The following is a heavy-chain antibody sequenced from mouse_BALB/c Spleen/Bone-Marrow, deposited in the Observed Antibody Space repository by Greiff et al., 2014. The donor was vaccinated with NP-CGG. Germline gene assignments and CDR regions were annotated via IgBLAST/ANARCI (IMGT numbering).Heavy chain of an antibody. V-gene: IGHV1-69*02. CDR1: GYTFTSYW. D-gene: IGHD2-4*01. CDR3: ARSRGYYDYWYFDV. J-gene: IGHJ1*01. Sequence: VKLMESGAELVKPGASVKLSCKASGYTFTSYWMHWVKQRPGQGLEWIGEIDPSDSHTNYNQKFKGKATLTVDKSSSTAYMQLSSLTSEDSAVYYCARSRGYYDYWYFDVWGAGTTVTVSS. CDR2: IDPSDSHT.